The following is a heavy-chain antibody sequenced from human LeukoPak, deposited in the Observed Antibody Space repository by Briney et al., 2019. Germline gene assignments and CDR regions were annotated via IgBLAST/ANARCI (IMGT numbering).Heavy chain of an antibody. CDR2: INNDGSST. J-gene: IGHJ3*02. Sequence: GGSLRLSCAASGFTFSSYWMHWVRQAPGKGLVWVSGINNDGSSTKYADSVKGRFTISRDNAKNTLYVQVNSLRVDDTAVYYYARGQGHGFDIWGQGTMVTVSS. CDR1: GFTFSSYW. V-gene: IGHV3-74*01. CDR3: ARGQGHGFDI.